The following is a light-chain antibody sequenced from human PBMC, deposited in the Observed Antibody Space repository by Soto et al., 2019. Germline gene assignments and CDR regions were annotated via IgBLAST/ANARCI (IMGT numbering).Light chain of an antibody. CDR3: LKYDSAPYT. J-gene: IGKJ2*01. CDR1: QGISNY. CDR2: GAS. V-gene: IGKV1-27*01. Sequence: DIQMTQSPSSLSASVGDRVTITCRASQGISNYLAWYQQKPGKVPKLLIYGASTLQSGVPSRFSGSGSGTDFTLTISGLQPEDVATYYCLKYDSAPYTFGQGTKLEIK.